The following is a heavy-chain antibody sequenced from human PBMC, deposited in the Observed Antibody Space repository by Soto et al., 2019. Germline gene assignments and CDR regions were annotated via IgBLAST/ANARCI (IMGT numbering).Heavy chain of an antibody. J-gene: IGHJ4*02. CDR2: IYYSGST. Sequence: QVQLQESGPGLVKPSETLSLTCTVSGGSVSSGSYYWSWIRQPPGKGLEWIGYIYYSGSTNYNPSLKSRVTISVDTSKNPFSLKLSSVTAADTAVYYCARNTIVVVVAATPGWVDYWGQGTLVTVSS. CDR3: ARNTIVVVVAATPGWVDY. D-gene: IGHD2-15*01. V-gene: IGHV4-61*01. CDR1: GGSVSSGSYY.